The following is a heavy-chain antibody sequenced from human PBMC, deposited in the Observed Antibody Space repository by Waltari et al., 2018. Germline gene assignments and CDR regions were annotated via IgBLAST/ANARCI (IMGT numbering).Heavy chain of an antibody. V-gene: IGHV4-4*07. CDR2: IYTRGST. Sequence: QVQLQESGPGLVKPSETLSLTCTVSGGSISSYYWSWIRQPAGKGLEWIGRIYTRGSTNYNPSLKSRVTMSVDTAKNQFSLKLSSVTAADTAVYYCARPYSSGWLDAFDIWGQGTMVTVSS. J-gene: IGHJ3*02. D-gene: IGHD6-19*01. CDR3: ARPYSSGWLDAFDI. CDR1: GGSISSYY.